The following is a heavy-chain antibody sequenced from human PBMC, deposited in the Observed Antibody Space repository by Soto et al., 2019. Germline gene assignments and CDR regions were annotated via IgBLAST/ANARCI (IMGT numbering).Heavy chain of an antibody. D-gene: IGHD3-10*01. V-gene: IGHV4-61*01. CDR3: ARGVGFGYYYYHMDL. J-gene: IGHJ6*02. CDR1: VGSVNIISDY. CDR2: IYYSGSA. Sequence: QVQLQESGPGLVKPSETLSLTCTVSVGSVNIISDYWSWVRHPPGKGLGWIGYIYYSGSADYNPSLGSRVTISLDTSKNQFSLKLSSVTTADTAVYYCARGVGFGYYYYHMDLWGQGTTVTVSS.